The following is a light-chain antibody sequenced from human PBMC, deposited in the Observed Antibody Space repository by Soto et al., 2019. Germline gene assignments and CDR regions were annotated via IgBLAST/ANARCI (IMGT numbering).Light chain of an antibody. Sequence: QSVLTQSPSASASLGASVKLTCTLSSGHSNYAIAWHQQQSEKGPRYLMKLNSDGSHSKGDGIPDRFSGSGSGAERYLTISSLRSEDEADYYCQSWGSGIVVFGGGTKLTVL. J-gene: IGLJ2*01. CDR2: LNSDGSH. CDR3: QSWGSGIVV. V-gene: IGLV4-69*01. CDR1: SGHSNYA.